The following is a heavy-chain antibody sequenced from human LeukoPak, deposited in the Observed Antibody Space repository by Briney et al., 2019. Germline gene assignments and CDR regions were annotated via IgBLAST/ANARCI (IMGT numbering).Heavy chain of an antibody. D-gene: IGHD4-17*01. CDR1: GVSFDDYY. CDR2: INHSGYT. V-gene: IGHV4-34*01. Sequence: SETLSLTCAVSGVSFDDYYWSWVRQPPGKGLEWIGAINHSGYTNDSPSLKSRVTISIDTSRKQFSLNLRSVTVADTAVYYCTRMTTGHDYWGQGTLVTVSS. CDR3: TRMTTGHDY. J-gene: IGHJ4*02.